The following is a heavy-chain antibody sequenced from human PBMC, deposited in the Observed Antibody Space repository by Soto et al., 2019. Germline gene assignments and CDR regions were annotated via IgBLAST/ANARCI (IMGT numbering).Heavy chain of an antibody. CDR2: IYYSGST. J-gene: IGHJ6*02. CDR3: ARHNGSSYYYYYYGMDV. V-gene: IGHV4-39*01. CDR1: GGSISSSSYY. Sequence: SETLSLTCTVSGGSISSSSYYWGWIRQPPGNGLEWIGSIYYSGSTYYNPSLKSRVTISVDTSKNQFSLKLSSVTAADTAVYYCARHNGSSYYYYYYGMDVWGQGTTVT.